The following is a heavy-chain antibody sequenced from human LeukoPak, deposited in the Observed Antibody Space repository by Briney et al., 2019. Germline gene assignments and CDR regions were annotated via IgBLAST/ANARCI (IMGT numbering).Heavy chain of an antibody. CDR3: ARDYGDYLDY. J-gene: IGHJ4*02. CDR2: IYYSGST. D-gene: IGHD4-17*01. CDR1: GSSISSYY. Sequence: SETLSLTCTVSGSSISSYYWSWIRQPPGEGLEWIGYIYYSGSTNYNPSLKSRVTISVDTSKNQFSLKLSSVTAADTAVYYCARDYGDYLDYWGQGTLVTVSS. V-gene: IGHV4-59*01.